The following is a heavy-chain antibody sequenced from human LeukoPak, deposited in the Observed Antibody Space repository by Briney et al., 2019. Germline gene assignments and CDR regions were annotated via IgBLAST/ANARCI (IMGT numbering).Heavy chain of an antibody. V-gene: IGHV2-5*01. CDR3: AHSPSYPFSGVAYKHNWLDP. D-gene: IGHD3-3*01. Sequence: SGPTLVKPTQTLTLTCTFSGFSLTTTGVGVDWIRQPPGKALEWLAVNYWNDDKRYNPSLKNRLTITKDTSKNQVVLIMTNMDPRNTPTYYWAHSPSYPFSGVAYKHNWLDPGGQGILVTVSS. J-gene: IGHJ5*02. CDR2: NYWNDDK. CDR1: GFSLTTTGVG.